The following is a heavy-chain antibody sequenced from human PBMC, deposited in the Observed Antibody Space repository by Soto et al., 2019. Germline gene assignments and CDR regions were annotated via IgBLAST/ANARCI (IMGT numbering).Heavy chain of an antibody. J-gene: IGHJ6*02. CDR1: GFTISSDS. CDR3: AKIGTYLRMDV. CDR2: ISSGSGTT. D-gene: IGHD3-10*01. Sequence: EVQLVESGGGLVQPGGSLRLSCAVSGFTISSDSMNWVRQAPGKGLEWVAYISSGSGTTYYADSVKGRFSIYRDNANNSLDLQMISLRVEDTAVYYCAKIGTYLRMDVWGQGTTVTVSS. V-gene: IGHV3-48*01.